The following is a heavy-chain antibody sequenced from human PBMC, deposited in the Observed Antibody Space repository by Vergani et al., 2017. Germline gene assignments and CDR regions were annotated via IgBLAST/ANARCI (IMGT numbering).Heavy chain of an antibody. J-gene: IGHJ2*01. CDR3: ARGSGNNWCFDL. CDR2: INYVGRT. V-gene: IGHV4-39*01. CDR1: GGSINPSSSF. Sequence: QLQLQESGPGLVKPSETLSLICTVSGGSINPSSSFWGWFRQSPGKGLEWIWGINYVGRTYYIPSLQSRATVFGDTSKNQFSLKLTSVTAADTAVYYCARGSGNNWCFDLWGRGTLVTVSS. D-gene: IGHD1-26*01.